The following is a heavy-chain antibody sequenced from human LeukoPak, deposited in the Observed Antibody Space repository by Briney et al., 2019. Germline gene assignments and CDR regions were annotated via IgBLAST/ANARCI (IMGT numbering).Heavy chain of an antibody. CDR1: GFTFSTYA. CDR3: AKGVTGPNSPFGP. D-gene: IGHD2-21*02. Sequence: HPGGSLRLSCAASGFTFSTYAMSWVRQTPGKGLEWVSTIGASGSGTYYAGSVKGRFTISRDNSRNTLYLQMNSLSADDTALSYFAKGVTGPNSPFGPWGGGTLVTVSP. CDR2: IGASGSGT. J-gene: IGHJ5*02. V-gene: IGHV3-23*01.